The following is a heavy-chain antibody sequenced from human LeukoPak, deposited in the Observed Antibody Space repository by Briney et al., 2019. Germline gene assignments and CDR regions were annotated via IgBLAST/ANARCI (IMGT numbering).Heavy chain of an antibody. CDR2: VYYSGST. Sequence: SETLSLTCTVSGDSMNEYYWSWVRQPPGQGLEWIGYVYYSGSTTYNPSLKSRVNITIDTSKNQFSLTLSSVTAADTAVYYCARGVYSYGLYYWGQGTLVTVSS. CDR3: ARGVYSYGLYY. CDR1: GDSMNEYY. D-gene: IGHD5-18*01. V-gene: IGHV4-59*01. J-gene: IGHJ4*02.